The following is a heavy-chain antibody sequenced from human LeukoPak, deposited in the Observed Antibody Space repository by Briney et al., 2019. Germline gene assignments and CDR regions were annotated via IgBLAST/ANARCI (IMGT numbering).Heavy chain of an antibody. Sequence: SGTLSLTCTVSGASISPYYWNWIRQPAGKGLKWIGRLYPSGSSDYNPSLKSRVTISVDTSRNQFSLRVTSVTAADTAIYYCARDLSGSLYFDYWGQGILVTVSA. J-gene: IGHJ4*02. CDR1: GASISPYY. V-gene: IGHV4-4*07. D-gene: IGHD3-10*01. CDR2: LYPSGSS. CDR3: ARDLSGSLYFDY.